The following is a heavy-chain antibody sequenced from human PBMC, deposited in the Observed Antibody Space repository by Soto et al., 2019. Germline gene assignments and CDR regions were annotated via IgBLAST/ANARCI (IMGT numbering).Heavy chain of an antibody. CDR2: INPATGAA. CDR3: GRGVGVGVAGSAAFDM. V-gene: IGHV1-2*02. D-gene: IGHD3-3*01. CDR1: GYPVTAYY. J-gene: IGHJ3*02. Sequence: QLHLVQSGAVVKKPGASVTVSCSASGYPVTAYYMHWVRQAPGRGLEWMGGINPATGAAKFTQTFKGKVTMPRDTPTSTDFMDMIGLTSKDASVLYCGRGVGVGVAGSAAFDMWGQGTLVTVSS.